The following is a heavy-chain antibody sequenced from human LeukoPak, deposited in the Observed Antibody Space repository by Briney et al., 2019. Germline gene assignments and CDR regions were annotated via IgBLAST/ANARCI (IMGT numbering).Heavy chain of an antibody. V-gene: IGHV3-23*01. Sequence: PGGSLRLSCAASGFTFSSYAMSWVRQAPGKGLEWVSATSGSGGSTYYADSVKGRFTISRDNSKNTLYLQMNSLRAEDTAVYYCAKAPSYGSGSYYTTWGQGTLVTVSS. CDR3: AKAPSYGSGSYYTT. J-gene: IGHJ5*02. D-gene: IGHD3-10*01. CDR1: GFTFSSYA. CDR2: TSGSGGST.